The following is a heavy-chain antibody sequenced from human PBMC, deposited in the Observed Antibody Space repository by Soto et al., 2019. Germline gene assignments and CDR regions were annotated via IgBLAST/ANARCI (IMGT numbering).Heavy chain of an antibody. CDR1: GGSLSSGGYS. J-gene: IGHJ4*02. CDR2: IYYGGST. CDR3: AKNWNWGSLVH. V-gene: IGHV4-61*08. D-gene: IGHD7-27*01. Sequence: ASETLSLTCAVSGGSLSSGGYSWSWIRQPPGKGLEWIGFIYYGGSTNYNPSLKSRVTISVDTPKNQFSLKLSSVTAADTAVYYCAKNWNWGSLVHWGQGTLVTVSS.